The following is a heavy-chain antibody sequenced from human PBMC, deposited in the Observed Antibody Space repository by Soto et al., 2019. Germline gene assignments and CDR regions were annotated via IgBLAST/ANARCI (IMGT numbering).Heavy chain of an antibody. CDR2: INPNSGGT. CDR1: GYTFTGYY. Sequence: ASVKVSCKASGYTFTGYYMHWVRQAPGQGLEWMGWINPNSGGTNYAQKFQGWVTMTRETSISTAYMELSRLRSDDTAVYYCARDSAVAGTPLASHGMDVWGQGTTVTVSS. J-gene: IGHJ6*02. CDR3: ARDSAVAGTPLASHGMDV. D-gene: IGHD6-19*01. V-gene: IGHV1-2*04.